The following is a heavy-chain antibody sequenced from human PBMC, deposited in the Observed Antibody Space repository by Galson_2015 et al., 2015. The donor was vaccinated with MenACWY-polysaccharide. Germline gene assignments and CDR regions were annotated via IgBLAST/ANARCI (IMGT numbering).Heavy chain of an antibody. J-gene: IGHJ4*02. V-gene: IGHV3-43*01. CDR3: ARDNSGDYYDRSGYLDF. D-gene: IGHD3-22*01. Sequence: VQGRFTISRDNGKNSLYLQMSSLRNEDTAFYFCARDNSGDYYDRSGYLDFWGQGTLVTVSS.